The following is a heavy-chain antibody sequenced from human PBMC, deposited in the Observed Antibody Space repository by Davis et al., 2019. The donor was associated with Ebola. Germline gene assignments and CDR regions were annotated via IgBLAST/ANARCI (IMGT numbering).Heavy chain of an antibody. V-gene: IGHV4-31*03. D-gene: IGHD6-13*01. CDR3: ARVNRAAAEGLDY. CDR2: IYYSGST. J-gene: IGHJ4*02. CDR1: GGSISSGGYY. Sequence: PSETLSLTCTVSGGSISSGGYYWSWIRQHPGKGLEWIGYIYYSGSTYYNPSLKSRVTISVDTSKNQFSLKLSSVTAADTAVYYCARVNRAAAEGLDYWGQGTLVTVSS.